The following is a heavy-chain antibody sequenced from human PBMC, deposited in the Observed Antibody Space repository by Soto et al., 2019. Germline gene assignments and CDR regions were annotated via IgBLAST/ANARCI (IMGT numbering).Heavy chain of an antibody. CDR1: GGSISSVDYY. D-gene: IGHD3-10*01. V-gene: IGHV4-31*03. CDR3: ARTMVRGPPFDP. Sequence: PSETLSLTCTVSGGSISSVDYYWSWIRQHPGKGLEWIGYIYYSGSTYYNPSLKSRVTISVDTSKNQFSLKLSSVTAADTAVYYCARTMVRGPPFDPWGQGTLVTVSS. J-gene: IGHJ5*02. CDR2: IYYSGST.